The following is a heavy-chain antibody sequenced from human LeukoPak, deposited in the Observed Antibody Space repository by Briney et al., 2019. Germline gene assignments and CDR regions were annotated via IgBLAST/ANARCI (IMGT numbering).Heavy chain of an antibody. CDR2: INHSGST. CDR1: GGSFSGYY. V-gene: IGHV4-34*01. D-gene: IGHD6-13*01. CDR3: ARLDPYSSSCPSFDY. Sequence: PSETLSLTCAVYGGSFSGYYWSWIRQPPGKGLEWIGEINHSGSTNYNPSLKSRVTISVDTSKNQFSLKLSSVTAADTAVYYCARLDPYSSSCPSFDYWGQGTLVAVSS. J-gene: IGHJ4*02.